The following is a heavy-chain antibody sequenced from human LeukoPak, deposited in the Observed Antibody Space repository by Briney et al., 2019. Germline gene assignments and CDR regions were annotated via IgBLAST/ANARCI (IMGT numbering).Heavy chain of an antibody. CDR2: ISSNGGST. J-gene: IGHJ4*02. CDR3: VKDLGGYDQTYYFDY. CDR1: GFTFSSYA. V-gene: IGHV3-64D*06. Sequence: GGSLRLSCAASGFTFSSYAMHWVRQAPGKGLEYVSAISSNGGSTYYAGSVKGRFTISRDNSKNTLYLQMSSLRAEDTAVYYCVKDLGGYDQTYYFDYWGQGTLVTVSS. D-gene: IGHD5-12*01.